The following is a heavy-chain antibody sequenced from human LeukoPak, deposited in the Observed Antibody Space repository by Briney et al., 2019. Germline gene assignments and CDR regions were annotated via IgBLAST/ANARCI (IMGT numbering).Heavy chain of an antibody. CDR3: AKERNSGSYSYYFDY. Sequence: WWSLRLPCGASGCTFVDYAMRWVRQAPGKVLEWVSLISWDGGTTYYADSVKGRFTISRDNSKNYLYLQMNSLRAEDTALYYCAKERNSGSYSYYFDYWGQGILVTVSS. CDR2: ISWDGGTT. D-gene: IGHD1-26*01. V-gene: IGHV3-43D*03. CDR1: GCTFVDYA. J-gene: IGHJ4*02.